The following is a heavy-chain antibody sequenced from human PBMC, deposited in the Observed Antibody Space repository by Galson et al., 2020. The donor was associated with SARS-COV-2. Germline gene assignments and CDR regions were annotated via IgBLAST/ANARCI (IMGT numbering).Heavy chain of an antibody. D-gene: IGHD2-2*01. CDR1: GYTFTSYD. CDR2: MNPNSGNT. V-gene: IGHV1-8*01. Sequence: ASVKVSCKASGYTFTSYDINWVRQATGQGLEWMGWMNPNSGNTGYAQKFQGRVTMTRNTSISTAYMELSSLRSEDTAVYYCARGRYCSSTSCSTNFDYWGQGTLVTVSS. CDR3: ARGRYCSSTSCSTNFDY. J-gene: IGHJ4*02.